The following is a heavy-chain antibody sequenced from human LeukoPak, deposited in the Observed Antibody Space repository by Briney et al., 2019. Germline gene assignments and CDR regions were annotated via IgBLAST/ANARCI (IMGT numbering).Heavy chain of an antibody. J-gene: IGHJ5*02. CDR2: ISYDGSNK. CDR1: GFTFSSYA. CDR3: ARPYYDFWSGYSDLNWFDP. V-gene: IGHV3-30-3*01. D-gene: IGHD3-3*01. Sequence: GGSLRLSCAASGFTFSSYAMHWVRQAPGKGLEWVAVISYDGSNKYYADSVKGRFTIPRDNSKNTLYLQMNSLRAEDTAVYYCARPYYDFWSGYSDLNWFDPWGQGTLVAVSS.